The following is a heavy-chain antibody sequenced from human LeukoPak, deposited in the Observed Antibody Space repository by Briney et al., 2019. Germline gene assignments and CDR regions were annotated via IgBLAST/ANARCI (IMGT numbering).Heavy chain of an antibody. CDR3: ARQPYCADSSGYINWFDP. J-gene: IGHJ5*02. Sequence: PSETLSLTCSVSGVSISSRGYYWGWVRQPPGKGLEWIGSFYYSGNTHYNPSLKSRVAISVDTSKNQFSLKLTSVTAADTAVYYCARQPYCADSSGYINWFDPWGQGTLVTVSS. CDR1: GVSISSRGYY. D-gene: IGHD3-22*01. CDR2: FYYSGNT. V-gene: IGHV4-39*01.